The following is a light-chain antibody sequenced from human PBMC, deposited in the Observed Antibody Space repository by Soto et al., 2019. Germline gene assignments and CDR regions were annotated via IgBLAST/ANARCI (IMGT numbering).Light chain of an antibody. CDR3: QQYANSPRT. J-gene: IGKJ1*01. Sequence: IFFTQSPGTLSLSPVERATLSCMASQSVSSNYLAWYQQKPGQPPRVLIHDASSRATGIPDRFSGSGSGTDFTLTISRLEPEDFAVYYCQQYANSPRTFGQGTKVDI. CDR2: DAS. V-gene: IGKV3-20*01. CDR1: QSVSSNY.